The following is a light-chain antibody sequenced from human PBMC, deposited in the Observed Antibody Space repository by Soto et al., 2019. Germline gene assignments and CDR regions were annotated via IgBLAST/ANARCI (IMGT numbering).Light chain of an antibody. CDR2: EAS. CDR1: QSISSW. V-gene: IGKV1-5*03. J-gene: IGKJ1*01. CDR3: QYYKESST. Sequence: DIQMTQSPSTLSASVGDRVTITCRASQSISSWLAWYQQKPGKAPKLLIHEASSSEIGVPPRFSGSGFGTEFTLTIRSLQPDDFATYYCQYYKESSTFGQGTRLEIK.